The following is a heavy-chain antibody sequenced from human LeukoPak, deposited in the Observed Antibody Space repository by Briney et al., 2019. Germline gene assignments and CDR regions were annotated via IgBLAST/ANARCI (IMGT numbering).Heavy chain of an antibody. CDR3: ARDPVAVGGTFGY. Sequence: PGGSLRLSCAASGFTFSDYWMSWVRQAPGKGLEWVANIKHDGSEKFYADSVKGRFTISRDNAKNSLYLHMNSLRAEDTAVYYCARDPVAVGGTFGYWGQGTLVTVSS. D-gene: IGHD6-19*01. CDR2: IKHDGSEK. V-gene: IGHV3-7*01. J-gene: IGHJ4*02. CDR1: GFTFSDYW.